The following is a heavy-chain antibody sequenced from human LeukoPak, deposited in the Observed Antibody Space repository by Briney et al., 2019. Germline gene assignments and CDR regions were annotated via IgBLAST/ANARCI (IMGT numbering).Heavy chain of an antibody. V-gene: IGHV3-7*05. CDR1: GFTLSSYW. J-gene: IGHJ4*02. D-gene: IGHD5-24*01. Sequence: GGSQRLSCAASGFTLSSYWMSWVRQAPGKGLEWVANIKQDGSEKYYVDSVKGRFTISRDNAKNSLYLQMNSLRAEDTAVYYCARGRWLQFDAFDYWGQGTLVTVSS. CDR3: ARGRWLQFDAFDY. CDR2: IKQDGSEK.